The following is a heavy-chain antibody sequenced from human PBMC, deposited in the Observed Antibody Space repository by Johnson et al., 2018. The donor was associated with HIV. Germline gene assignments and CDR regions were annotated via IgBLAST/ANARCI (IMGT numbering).Heavy chain of an antibody. J-gene: IGHJ3*02. D-gene: IGHD3-22*01. CDR1: GFIVSSNC. CDR2: IYSGGST. CDR3: ARDPELDYFNNRAFDI. Sequence: VQLVESGGGLMQPGGSLRLSCAASGFIVSSNCMTWVRQAPGKGLEWVSVIYSGGSTYYADSVKGRFTISRDNSKNSVFLHMDSLRAEDTAVYYCARDPELDYFNNRAFDIWGQGTMVTVSS. V-gene: IGHV3-53*01.